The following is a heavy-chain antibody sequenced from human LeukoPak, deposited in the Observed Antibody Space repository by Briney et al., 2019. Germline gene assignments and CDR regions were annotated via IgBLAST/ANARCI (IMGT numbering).Heavy chain of an antibody. J-gene: IGHJ4*02. D-gene: IGHD1-26*01. CDR2: IYHSGVT. Sequence: SETLSLTCAVSSYSLSSGYYWGWLRQPPGKGLEWIVSIYHSGVTYYNPSLKSRVTVSVDTSKNQFSLQLSSVTAADTAVYYCARVSVGVTKSFDHWGQGTLVSVSS. CDR3: ARVSVGVTKSFDH. V-gene: IGHV4-38-2*01. CDR1: SYSLSSGYY.